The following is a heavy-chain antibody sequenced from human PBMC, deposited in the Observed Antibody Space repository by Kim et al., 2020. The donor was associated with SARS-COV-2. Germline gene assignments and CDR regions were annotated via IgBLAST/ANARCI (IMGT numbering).Heavy chain of an antibody. CDR1: GGSVSSGSYY. Sequence: SETLSLTCTVSGGSVSSGSYYWSWIRQPPGKGLEWIGYIYYSGSTNYNPSLKSRVTISVDTSKNQFSLKLSSVTAADTAVYYCARALSSGWYYFDYWGQG. CDR2: IYYSGST. J-gene: IGHJ4*02. V-gene: IGHV4-61*01. CDR3: ARALSSGWYYFDY. D-gene: IGHD6-19*01.